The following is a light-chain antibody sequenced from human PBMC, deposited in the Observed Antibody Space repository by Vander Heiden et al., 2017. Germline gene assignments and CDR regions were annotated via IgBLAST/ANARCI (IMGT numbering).Light chain of an antibody. CDR1: SSDVGSYNL. CDR2: EVS. CDR3: CSYAGSSTFVV. J-gene: IGLJ2*01. Sequence: QSALTQPASVSGPPGQSITISCTGTSSDVGSYNLVSWYQQHPGKAPKLMIYEVSKRPSGFSNRFSGSKSGNTASLTISGLQAEDEADYYCCSYAGSSTFVVFGGGTKLTVL. V-gene: IGLV2-23*02.